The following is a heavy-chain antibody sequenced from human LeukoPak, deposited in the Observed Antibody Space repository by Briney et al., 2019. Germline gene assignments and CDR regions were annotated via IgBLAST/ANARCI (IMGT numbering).Heavy chain of an antibody. D-gene: IGHD3-22*01. CDR1: GFTFSNAW. CDR3: AKAPRGEYYYDSSGYYYNYYYYMDV. J-gene: IGHJ6*03. V-gene: IGHV3-30*02. CDR2: IRYDGSNK. Sequence: GGSLRLSCAASGFTFSNAWMSWVRQAPGKGLEWVAFIRYDGSNKYYADSVKGRFTISRDNSKNTLYLQMNSLRAEDTAVYYCAKAPRGEYYYDSSGYYYNYYYYMDVWGKGTTVTISS.